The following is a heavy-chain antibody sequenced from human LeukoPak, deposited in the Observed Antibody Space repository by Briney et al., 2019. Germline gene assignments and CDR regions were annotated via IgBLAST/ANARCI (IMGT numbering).Heavy chain of an antibody. CDR3: ARDAEYCSSTSCSYYYYMDV. V-gene: IGHV1-2*02. Sequence: ASVKVSCKASGYTFTGYYMHWVRQAPGQGLEWMGWINPNSGGTNYAQKFQGRVTMTRDTSISTAYMELSRLRSDDTAVYYCARDAEYCSSTSCSYYYYMDVWGKGTTVTISS. CDR1: GYTFTGYY. D-gene: IGHD2-2*01. CDR2: INPNSGGT. J-gene: IGHJ6*03.